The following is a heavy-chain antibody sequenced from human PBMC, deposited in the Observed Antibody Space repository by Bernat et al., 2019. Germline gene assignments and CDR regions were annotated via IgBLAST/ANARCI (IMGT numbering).Heavy chain of an antibody. CDR2: ILYDGSSK. CDR1: GFDFSGYG. V-gene: IGHV3-30*03. D-gene: IGHD4-17*01. J-gene: IGHJ1*01. Sequence: QVQLVESGGGVVQPGRSLRLSCAVSGFDFSGYGMHWVRRAPGKGLEWVALILYDGSSKHYADSVKGRFTISRDNSKNTLYLEMNSPRPEDMAVYYCAGYDYGDLGYFQHWGQGSLVTVSS. CDR3: AGYDYGDLGYFQH.